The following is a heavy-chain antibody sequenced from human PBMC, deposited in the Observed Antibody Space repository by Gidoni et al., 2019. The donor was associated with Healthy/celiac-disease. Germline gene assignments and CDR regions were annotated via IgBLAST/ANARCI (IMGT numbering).Heavy chain of an antibody. Sequence: QVQLVQSGAEVKKPGASVKVSCKASGYTFTSYAMHWVRQAPGQRLEWMGWINAGNGNTKYSQKFQGRVTITRDTSASTAYMELSSLRSEDTAVYYCARDLLLRIDYYYYMDVWGKGTTVTVSS. CDR1: GYTFTSYA. CDR2: INAGNGNT. CDR3: ARDLLLRIDYYYYMDV. D-gene: IGHD3-22*01. V-gene: IGHV1-3*01. J-gene: IGHJ6*03.